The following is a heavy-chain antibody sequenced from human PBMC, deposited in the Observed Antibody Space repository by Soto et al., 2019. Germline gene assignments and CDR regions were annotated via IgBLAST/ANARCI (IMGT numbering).Heavy chain of an antibody. J-gene: IGHJ4*02. Sequence: QVQLVQSGAEVKKPGASVKVSCKASGYTFTGYYMHWVRQAPGQGLEWMGWINPNSGGTNYAQKFQGWVTMTRDTSISTADMELSRLRSDDTAVDYRARELGGEGDSPYYFDYWGQGTLVTVSS. V-gene: IGHV1-2*04. D-gene: IGHD2-21*02. CDR3: ARELGGEGDSPYYFDY. CDR1: GYTFTGYY. CDR2: INPNSGGT.